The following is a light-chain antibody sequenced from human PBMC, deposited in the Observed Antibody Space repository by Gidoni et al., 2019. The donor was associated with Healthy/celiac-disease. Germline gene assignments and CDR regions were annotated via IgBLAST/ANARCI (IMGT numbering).Light chain of an antibody. CDR1: QSISSW. CDR2: KAS. V-gene: IGKV1-5*03. Sequence: DIQMTQSPSTLSASVGDRVTITCRASQSISSWLAWYQQKPGKAPKLLIYKASSLESGVPSRFRGSGSGTEFTLTISSLQPDDFATYYCQQYNSYPWTFXQXTKVEIK. CDR3: QQYNSYPWT. J-gene: IGKJ1*01.